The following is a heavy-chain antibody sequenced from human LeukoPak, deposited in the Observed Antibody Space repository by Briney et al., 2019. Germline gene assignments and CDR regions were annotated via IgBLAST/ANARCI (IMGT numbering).Heavy chain of an antibody. D-gene: IGHD3-22*01. CDR3: ARDPYDSSAH. CDR2: INPNSGVT. V-gene: IGHV1-2*06. CDR1: GYTFTGYY. Sequence: ASVRVSCKASGYTFTGYYMHWVRQAPGQGLEWMGRINPNSGVTNYAQKFQGRVTMARDTSISTAYMELSRLRSDDTAVYYCARDPYDSSAHWGQGTLVTVSS. J-gene: IGHJ4*02.